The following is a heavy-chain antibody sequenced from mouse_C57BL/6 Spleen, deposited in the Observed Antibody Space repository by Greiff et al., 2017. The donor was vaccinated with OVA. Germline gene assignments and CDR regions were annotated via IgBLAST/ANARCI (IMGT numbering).Heavy chain of an antibody. J-gene: IGHJ4*01. CDR3: ARGYGSSLYYAMDY. CDR2: IYPGSGST. CDR1: GYTFTSYW. V-gene: IGHV1-55*01. D-gene: IGHD1-1*01. Sequence: QVHVKQPGAELVKPGASVKMSCKASGYTFTSYWITWVKQRPGQGLEWIGDIYPGSGSTNYNEKFKSKATLTVDTSSSTAYMQLSSLTSEDSAVYYCARGYGSSLYYAMDYWGQGTSVTVSS.